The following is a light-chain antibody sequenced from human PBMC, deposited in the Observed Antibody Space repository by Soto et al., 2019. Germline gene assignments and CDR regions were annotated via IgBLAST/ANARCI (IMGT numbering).Light chain of an antibody. CDR3: QVWDSSSNHWI. J-gene: IGLJ2*01. Sequence: SYELTQPPSVSVAPGQTARIICAENDIGSKSVHWYQQRPCQAPVLVVYDDNDRPSGIPERFSGSNSENTATLTINRVGAGDEADYYCQVWDSSSNHWIFGGGTKLTVL. CDR2: DDN. V-gene: IGLV3-21*02. CDR1: DIGSKS.